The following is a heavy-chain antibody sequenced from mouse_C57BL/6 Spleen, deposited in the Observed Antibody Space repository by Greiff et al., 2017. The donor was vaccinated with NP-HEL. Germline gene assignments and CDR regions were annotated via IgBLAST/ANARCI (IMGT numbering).Heavy chain of an antibody. D-gene: IGHD2-1*01. V-gene: IGHV5-17*01. CDR2: ISSGSSTI. Sequence: EVMLVESGGGLVKPGGSLKLSCAASGFTFSDYGMHWVRQAPEKGLEWVAYISSGSSTIYYADTVKGRFTISRDNAKNTLFLQMTSLRSEDTAMYYCARRWGIGYGNWYFDVWGTGTTVTVSS. CDR3: ARRWGIGYGNWYFDV. CDR1: GFTFSDYG. J-gene: IGHJ1*03.